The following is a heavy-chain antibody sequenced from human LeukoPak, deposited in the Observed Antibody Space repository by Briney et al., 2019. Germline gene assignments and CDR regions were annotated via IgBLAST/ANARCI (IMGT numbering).Heavy chain of an antibody. CDR3: AKDSSSGYYGLDY. Sequence: GGSLRLSCTASGFTFDDYGMSWVRQAPGMGLEWVAGINWNGGSTTYADAVKGRVTISRHNGKNALYLHMNSLRAEDTALYYCAKDSSSGYYGLDYWGQGTLVTVSS. CDR1: GFTFDDYG. D-gene: IGHD3-22*01. CDR2: INWNGGST. V-gene: IGHV3-20*04. J-gene: IGHJ4*02.